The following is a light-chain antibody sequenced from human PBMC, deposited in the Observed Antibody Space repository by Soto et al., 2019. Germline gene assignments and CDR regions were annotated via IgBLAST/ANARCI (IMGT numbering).Light chain of an antibody. CDR2: LGS. V-gene: IGKV2-28*01. J-gene: IGKJ4*01. Sequence: DVVMTQSPLSLPVTPGEPASISCRSSQSLLHSDGYNYLDWFLQRPGQSPQVLIYLGSNRAPGVPDRFSGSGSGTDFTLKISRVAAEDVGVYYCMQDLQTPLTFGGGTKVEIK. CDR1: QSLLHSDGYNY. CDR3: MQDLQTPLT.